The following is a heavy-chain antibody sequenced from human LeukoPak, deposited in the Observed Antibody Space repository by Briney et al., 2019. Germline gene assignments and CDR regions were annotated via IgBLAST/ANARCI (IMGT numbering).Heavy chain of an antibody. Sequence: SETLSLTCTVSGGSISSYYWRWIRQPAGKGLEWIGRIYTSGSTNYNPSLKSRVTMSVETSKNKSLLKLSSVTAADTAVYYCARGPFLPFNANYYYYYYMDVWGKGTTVTVSS. V-gene: IGHV4-4*07. CDR3: ARGPFLPFNANYYYYYYMDV. CDR2: IYTSGST. J-gene: IGHJ6*03. CDR1: GGSISSYY.